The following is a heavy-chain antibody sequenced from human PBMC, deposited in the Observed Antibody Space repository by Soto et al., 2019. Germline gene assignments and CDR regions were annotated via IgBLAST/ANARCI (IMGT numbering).Heavy chain of an antibody. J-gene: IGHJ3*01. D-gene: IGHD6-19*01. CDR2: ISAYNGNT. Sequence: ASVKVSCKAAGYTFTRYVISWLRQAPGQVLEWMGWISAYNGNTNYAQKLQGRVTMTTDTSTSTAYMELRSLRSDDTAVYYCAREPRVSGWFELWGQGTMVTVSS. V-gene: IGHV1-18*01. CDR3: AREPRVSGWFEL. CDR1: GYTFTRYV.